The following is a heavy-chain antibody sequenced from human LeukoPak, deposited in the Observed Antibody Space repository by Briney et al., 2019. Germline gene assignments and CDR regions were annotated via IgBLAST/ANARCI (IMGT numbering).Heavy chain of an antibody. J-gene: IGHJ4*02. V-gene: IGHV4-59*12. CDR2: IYYSGST. CDR3: ARRTFGGVIAY. D-gene: IGHD3-16*02. CDR1: GGSISSYY. Sequence: PSETLSLTCTVSGGSISSYYWSWIRQPPGKGLEWIGYIYYSGSTNYNPSLKSRVTISVDTSKNQFSLRLSSVTAADTAVYYCARRTFGGVIAYWGQGTLVTVSS.